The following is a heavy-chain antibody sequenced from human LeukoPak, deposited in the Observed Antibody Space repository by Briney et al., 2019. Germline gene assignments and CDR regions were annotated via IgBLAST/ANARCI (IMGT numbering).Heavy chain of an antibody. CDR3: ARRYGNLSARFDY. Sequence: SETLSLTCTVSGGSISGSSYYWGWIRQPPGKGLEWIGSIYYSGSTYYNPSLKSRVTISVDTSMNQFSLKLSSVTAADTAVYYCARRYGNLSARFDYWGQGTLVTVSS. CDR1: GGSISGSSYY. CDR2: IYYSGST. J-gene: IGHJ4*02. V-gene: IGHV4-39*01. D-gene: IGHD1-7*01.